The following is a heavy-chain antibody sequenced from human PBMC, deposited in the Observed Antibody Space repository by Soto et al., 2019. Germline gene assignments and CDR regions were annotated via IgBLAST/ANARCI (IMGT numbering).Heavy chain of an antibody. CDR1: GFTFSSYG. Sequence: GGSLRLSCAASGFTFSSYGMHWVRQAPGKGLEWVAVISYDGSNKYYADSVKGRFTISRDNSKNTLYLQMNSLRAEDTAVYYCAKDRVPSGYYYYGMDGWGQGTTVTFSS. V-gene: IGHV3-30*18. J-gene: IGHJ6*02. CDR3: AKDRVPSGYYYYGMDG. CDR2: ISYDGSNK.